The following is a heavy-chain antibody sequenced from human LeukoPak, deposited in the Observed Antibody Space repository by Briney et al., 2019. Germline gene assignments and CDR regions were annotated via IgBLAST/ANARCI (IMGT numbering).Heavy chain of an antibody. V-gene: IGHV1-46*01. CDR2: INPSGGST. D-gene: IGHD5-12*01. J-gene: IGHJ4*02. CDR1: GYTFTSYY. Sequence: ASVEVSCKASGYTFTSYYMHWVRQAPGQGLEWMGIINPSGGSTSYAQKFQGRVAMTRDTSTSTVYMELSSLRSEDTAVYYCASRGYSGYAVFDYWGQGTLVTVSS. CDR3: ASRGYSGYAVFDY.